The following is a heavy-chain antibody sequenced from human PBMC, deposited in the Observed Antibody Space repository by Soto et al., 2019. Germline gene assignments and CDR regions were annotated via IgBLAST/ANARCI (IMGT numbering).Heavy chain of an antibody. CDR3: AKDSTDDYNTLPRAYFDS. J-gene: IGHJ4*02. CDR2: ISFDGTTK. V-gene: IGHV3-30*18. Sequence: GSLRLSCAGSGFPFYNYGINWVRQAPGKGLEWVAIISFDGTTKVYADSVQGRFTISRDNSKNTVFLQMNGLRVEDTAVYYCAKDSTDDYNTLPRAYFDSWGQGTPDTVSS. D-gene: IGHD3-22*01. CDR1: GFPFYNYG.